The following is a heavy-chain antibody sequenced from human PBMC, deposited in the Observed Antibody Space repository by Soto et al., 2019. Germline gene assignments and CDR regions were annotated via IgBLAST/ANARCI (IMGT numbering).Heavy chain of an antibody. J-gene: IGHJ6*02. D-gene: IGHD3-3*01. CDR1: GGSTSSSTSY. V-gene: IGHV4-39*01. Sequence: SETLSLTCTVSGGSTSSSTSYWDWIRQPPGKGLEWIGCIYYSGKTIYYNPSLKSRATISVDTSKNQFSLKLTSVTAADTAMYYCARQDFFYYGMDVWGQGTTVTVSS. CDR2: IYYSGKTI. CDR3: ARQDFFYYGMDV.